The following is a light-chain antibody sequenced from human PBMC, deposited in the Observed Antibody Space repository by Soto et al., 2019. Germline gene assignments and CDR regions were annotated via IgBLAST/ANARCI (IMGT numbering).Light chain of an antibody. CDR2: GAS. V-gene: IGKV3-15*01. CDR1: RSVSSN. CDR3: QQYNDWAPYT. Sequence: EIVVTQSPATLSLSPGDRATLSCRASRSVSSNLAWYQQKHGQAPRLLIYGASTRATSIPPRFSGSGSGTEFTLTISGLQSEDFAVYYCQQYNDWAPYTFGQGTKVDIK. J-gene: IGKJ2*01.